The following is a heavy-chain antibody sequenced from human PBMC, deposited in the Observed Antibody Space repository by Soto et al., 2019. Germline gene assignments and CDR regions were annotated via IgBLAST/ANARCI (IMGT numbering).Heavy chain of an antibody. CDR3: ARESGGATATLDYYYFYMDV. Sequence: QVQLVQSGAEVRKPGASVTVSCRSSGDSFNDYYIHWVRQAPGQGFEWMGWINPNGGVTKYAQKFQGWVSMTRDTSIRTVHMQPSRLRSDDTAVYYCARESGGATATLDYYYFYMDVWGTGTTVTVSS. V-gene: IGHV1-2*04. D-gene: IGHD5-12*01. J-gene: IGHJ6*03. CDR2: INPNGGVT. CDR1: GDSFNDYY.